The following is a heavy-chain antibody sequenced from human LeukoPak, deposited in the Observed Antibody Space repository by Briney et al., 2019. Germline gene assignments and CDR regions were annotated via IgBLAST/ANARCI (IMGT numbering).Heavy chain of an antibody. Sequence: PSETLSLTCTVSGGSISSYYWSWIRRPPGKGLEWIGYIYYSGSTNYNPSLKSRVTISVDTSKNQFSLKLSSVTAADTAVYYCARGEGAKQSRGVAAGKWGQGTLVTVSS. D-gene: IGHD2-15*01. J-gene: IGHJ4*02. CDR3: ARGEGAKQSRGVAAGK. V-gene: IGHV4-59*01. CDR1: GGSISSYY. CDR2: IYYSGST.